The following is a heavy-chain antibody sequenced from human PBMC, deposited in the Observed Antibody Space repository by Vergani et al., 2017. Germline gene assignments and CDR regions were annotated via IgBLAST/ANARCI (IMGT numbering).Heavy chain of an antibody. D-gene: IGHD5-24*01. CDR1: GYTFTSYG. CDR2: INPNSGGT. V-gene: IGHV1-2*04. CDR3: ARDRDGYNPTFDY. Sequence: QVQLVQSGAEVKKPGASVKVSCKASGYTFTSYGISWVRQAPGQGLEWMGWINPNSGGTNYAQKFQGWVTMTRDTSISTAYMELSRLRSDDTAVYYCARDRDGYNPTFDYWGQGTLVTVSS. J-gene: IGHJ4*02.